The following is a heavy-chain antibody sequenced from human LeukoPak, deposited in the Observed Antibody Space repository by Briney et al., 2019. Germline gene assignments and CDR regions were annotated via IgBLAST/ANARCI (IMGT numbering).Heavy chain of an antibody. CDR2: IYTSGST. CDR3: ASLRSDYPDPDAFDI. Sequence: SETLSLTCTVSGGSISSYYWSWIRQPAGKGLEWIGRIYTSGSTNYNPSLKSRVTMSVDTSKNQFSLKLSSVTAADTAVYYCASLRSDYPDPDAFDIWGQGTMVTVSS. CDR1: GGSISSYY. V-gene: IGHV4-4*07. D-gene: IGHD3-16*01. J-gene: IGHJ3*02.